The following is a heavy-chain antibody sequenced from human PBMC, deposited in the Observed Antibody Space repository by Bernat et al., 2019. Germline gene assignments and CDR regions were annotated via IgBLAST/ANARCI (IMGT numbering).Heavy chain of an antibody. J-gene: IGHJ3*02. CDR1: GYTFTGYY. D-gene: IGHD3-16*02. CDR3: ARGCIRYPYDAFDI. V-gene: IGHV1-2*04. Sequence: QVQLVQSGAEVKKPGASVKVSCKASGYTFTGYYMHWVRQAPGQGLEWMGWINPNSGGINYAQKFQGWVTMTRDTSISTAYIELSRLRSDDTAVYYCARGCIRYPYDAFDIWGQGTMVTVSS. CDR2: INPNSGGI.